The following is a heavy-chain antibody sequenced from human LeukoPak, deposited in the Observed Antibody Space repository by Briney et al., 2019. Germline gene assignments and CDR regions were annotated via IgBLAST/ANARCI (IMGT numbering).Heavy chain of an antibody. CDR3: ACITSNGRRVFDI. D-gene: IGHD2-8*01. CDR1: SCSIRSYY. Sequence: SETLSLTCTVSSCSIRSYYWTWVRQPPGKGLEWVGYISYSGNTNHNPSLKSRVTMSVDTSKSQFSLKLNPVTAADTAVYYCACITSNGRRVFDIWGQGTMVTVSS. J-gene: IGHJ3*02. CDR2: ISYSGNT. V-gene: IGHV4-59*08.